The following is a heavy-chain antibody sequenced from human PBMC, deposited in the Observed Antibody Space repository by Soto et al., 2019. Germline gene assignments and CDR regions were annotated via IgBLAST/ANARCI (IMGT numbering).Heavy chain of an antibody. D-gene: IGHD3-16*01. J-gene: IGHJ6*02. CDR1: GYIFVNYG. Sequence: QVQLVQSGDEVRKPGSSVKVSCKASGYIFVNYGIAWVRQAPGQGLEWMGWISPYSGNTHYASKVQGRPTMPTXTXPSTADMDLGSLTSDDTAVYYCAMVDNYVTPTPQDVWGQGTTVTVSS. V-gene: IGHV1-18*01. CDR3: AMVDNYVTPTPQDV. CDR2: ISPYSGNT.